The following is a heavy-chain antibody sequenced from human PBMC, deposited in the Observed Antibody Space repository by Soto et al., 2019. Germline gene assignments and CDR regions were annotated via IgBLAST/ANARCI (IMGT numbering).Heavy chain of an antibody. V-gene: IGHV3-13*01. Sequence: EVQLVESGGGLVQPGGSLRLSCAASGFTFSSYGMHWDRQATGKYLEWVSVIGTAGDTYYPASVKGRFTISRESDKNYFYVHMSCPRAGDRAVYYCARGRWGSSAQANYFGYWGQGTMVTVSS. D-gene: IGHD3-16*01. J-gene: IGHJ4*02. CDR3: ARGRWGSSAQANYFGY. CDR1: GFTFSSYG. CDR2: IGTAGDT.